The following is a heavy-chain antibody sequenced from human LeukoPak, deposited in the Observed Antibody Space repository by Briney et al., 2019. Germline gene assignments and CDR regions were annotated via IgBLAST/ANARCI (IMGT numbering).Heavy chain of an antibody. CDR2: ISSEGKTT. V-gene: IGHV3-64*04. Sequence: PGGSLRLSCSASGFIFSPYAMHWVRQAPGKGLEYVSSISSEGKTTYYADSVKGRFTISRDNAKNSLYLQMNSLRDEDTAVYYCARADYDYFDYWGQGTLVTVSS. D-gene: IGHD4/OR15-4a*01. J-gene: IGHJ4*02. CDR3: ARADYDYFDY. CDR1: GFIFSPYA.